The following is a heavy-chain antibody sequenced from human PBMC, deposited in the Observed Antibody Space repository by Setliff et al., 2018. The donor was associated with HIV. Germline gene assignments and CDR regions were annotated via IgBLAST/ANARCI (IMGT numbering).Heavy chain of an antibody. J-gene: IGHJ4*02. V-gene: IGHV4-59*08. CDR2: IFYSGST. Sequence: PSETLSLTCSISGGFISSYYWSWIRQPPGKALEWIGYIFYSGSTNYNPSLKSRVTISVDTSKNQFSLKLSSVTAADTAVYYCARGEYYFDYWGQGTLVTVSS. CDR1: GGFISSYY. CDR3: ARGEYYFDY.